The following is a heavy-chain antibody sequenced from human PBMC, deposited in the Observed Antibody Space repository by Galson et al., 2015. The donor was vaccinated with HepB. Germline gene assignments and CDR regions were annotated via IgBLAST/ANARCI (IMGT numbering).Heavy chain of an antibody. D-gene: IGHD3-3*01. Sequence: SVKVSCKASGYSFNTYAIHWVRQAPGQRLEWVGWINAGNDNTKYSQKFQGRVSIVKDTSASTAYMELSNLRPTDTAVYYCATPIFGVVTNPLDYWGQGTLVTVSS. CDR3: ATPIFGVVTNPLDY. CDR1: GYSFNTYA. CDR2: INAGNDNT. J-gene: IGHJ4*02. V-gene: IGHV1-3*01.